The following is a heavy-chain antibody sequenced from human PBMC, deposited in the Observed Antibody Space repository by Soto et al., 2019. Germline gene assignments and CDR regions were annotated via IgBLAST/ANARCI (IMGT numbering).Heavy chain of an antibody. J-gene: IGHJ4*02. CDR3: ARAGWYFDY. Sequence: QVQLVQSGAEVKKPGASVKVSCKASGYTFTNYYMHWVRQAPGQGLEWMGIINPSSGSTGYLQKFQGRVTMTRDTSTSTVYMELNSLRSEDTAVYYCARAGWYFDYWGQGTLVTVSS. V-gene: IGHV1-46*01. D-gene: IGHD6-19*01. CDR2: INPSSGST. CDR1: GYTFTNYY.